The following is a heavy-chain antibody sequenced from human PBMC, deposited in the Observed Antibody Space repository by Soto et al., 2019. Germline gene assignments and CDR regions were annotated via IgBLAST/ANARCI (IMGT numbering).Heavy chain of an antibody. Sequence: QLQLQESGSGLVKPSQTLSLTSAVSGGSISSGGYSWSWIRQPPGKGLEWIGYIYHSGSTYYNPSLKSRVTISVDRSKNQFSLKLSSVTAADTALYYCARGYYDCWSGYYLDYWGQGTLETVSS. CDR1: GGSISSGGYS. V-gene: IGHV4-30-2*01. CDR2: IYHSGST. J-gene: IGHJ4*02. CDR3: ARGYYDCWSGYYLDY. D-gene: IGHD3-3*01.